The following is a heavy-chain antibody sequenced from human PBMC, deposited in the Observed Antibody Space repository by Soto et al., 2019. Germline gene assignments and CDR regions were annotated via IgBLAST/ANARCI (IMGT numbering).Heavy chain of an antibody. CDR2: IFYDGSNK. V-gene: IGHV3-33*01. CDR3: RATGDDAFDI. D-gene: IGHD1-1*01. CDR1: GFIFSNYG. J-gene: IGHJ3*02. Sequence: QVQLVESGGGVVQPGRSLRLSCAASGFIFSNYGMHWVRQAPGKGLEWVAVIFYDGSNKYYADSVKGRFTISRDNSKNTLYLQMNSLRAEDTAVYYYRATGDDAFDIWGQGTMVTVSS.